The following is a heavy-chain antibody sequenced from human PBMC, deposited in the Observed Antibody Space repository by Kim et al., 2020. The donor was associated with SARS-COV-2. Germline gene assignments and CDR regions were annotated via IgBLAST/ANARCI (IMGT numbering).Heavy chain of an antibody. CDR2: ISWNSGSI. J-gene: IGHJ6*02. D-gene: IGHD2-21*02. Sequence: GGSLRLSCAASGFTFDDYAMHWVRQAPGKGLEWVSGISWNSGSIGYADSVKGRFTISRDNAKNSLYLQMNSLRAEDTALYYCAKATTAYCDGDCYGPYYYYYYDMDVWGQGTTVTVSS. CDR1: GFTFDDYA. V-gene: IGHV3-9*01. CDR3: AKATTAYCDGDCYGPYYYYYYDMDV.